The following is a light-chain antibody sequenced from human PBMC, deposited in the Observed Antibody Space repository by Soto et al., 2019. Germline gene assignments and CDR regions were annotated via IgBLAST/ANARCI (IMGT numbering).Light chain of an antibody. CDR3: CSYAASNTFV. V-gene: IGLV2-11*01. Sequence: QSVLTQPASVSWSPGQSITISCTGTSSDVGGYNYVSWYQQYSGKAPKVMIYDVSKRPSGVPDRFSGSKSGNTASLTISGLQAEDEADYYCCSYAASNTFVFGTGTKVTVL. CDR2: DVS. J-gene: IGLJ1*01. CDR1: SSDVGGYNY.